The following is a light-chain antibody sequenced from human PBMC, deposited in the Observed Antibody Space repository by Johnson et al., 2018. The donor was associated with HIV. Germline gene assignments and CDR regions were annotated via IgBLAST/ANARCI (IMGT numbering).Light chain of an antibody. V-gene: IGLV1-51*02. CDR2: ENN. J-gene: IGLJ1*01. Sequence: QSALTQPPSVSAAPGQKVTISCSGSSSNIGNNYVSWYQQFPGTAPKLLIYENNKRPSGIPDRFSGSKSGTSATLGITGLQTGDEADYYCGTWDGSLTPGGVMGTGTKVTVL. CDR1: SSNIGNNY. CDR3: GTWDGSLTPGGV.